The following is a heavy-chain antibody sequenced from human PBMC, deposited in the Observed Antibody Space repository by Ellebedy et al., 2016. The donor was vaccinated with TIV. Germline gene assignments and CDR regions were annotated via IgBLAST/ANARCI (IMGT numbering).Heavy chain of an antibody. CDR2: ISYEGRNK. CDR1: GFNFNSFP. CDR3: AVGYVFYYDSSGTYFFDS. J-gene: IGHJ4*02. V-gene: IGHV3-30*01. D-gene: IGHD3-22*01. Sequence: GESLKISCAGSGFNFNSFPVHWIRQAPGKGLEWVAAISYEGRNKLYSDSVKGRFASSRDNSKNTVYLDMIGLRPEDTAMYYCAVGYVFYYDSSGTYFFDSWGQGTLVTVSS.